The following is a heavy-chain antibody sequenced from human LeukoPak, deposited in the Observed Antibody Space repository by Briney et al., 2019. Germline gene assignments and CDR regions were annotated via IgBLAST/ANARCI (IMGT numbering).Heavy chain of an antibody. CDR2: MYYSGTT. CDR3: AGQVGARIRYYYTSGLYV. Sequence: PSETLSLTCTVSGASVSSFYWNWIRQPPGKGLEWIGSMYYSGTTNYDPSFKSRVTISLDTSKNEFSLRLKSLTAADTAVYYCAGQVGARIRYYYTSGLYVWGQGTTVAVSS. J-gene: IGHJ6*02. CDR1: GASVSSFY. D-gene: IGHD1-26*01. V-gene: IGHV4-59*02.